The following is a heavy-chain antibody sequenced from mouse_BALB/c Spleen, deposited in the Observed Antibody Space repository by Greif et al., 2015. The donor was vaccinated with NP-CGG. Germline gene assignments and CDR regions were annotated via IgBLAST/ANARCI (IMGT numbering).Heavy chain of an antibody. CDR2: ISNGGGST. CDR3: ARQGELGRLDY. J-gene: IGHJ2*01. D-gene: IGHD4-1*01. V-gene: IGHV5-12-2*01. Sequence: EVQLVESGGGLVQPGGSLKLSCAASGFTFSSYTMSWVRQTPEKRLEWVAYISNGGGSTYYPDTVKGRFTISRDNAKNTLYLQMSSLKSEDTAMYYCARQGELGRLDYWGQGTTLTVSS. CDR1: GFTFSSYT.